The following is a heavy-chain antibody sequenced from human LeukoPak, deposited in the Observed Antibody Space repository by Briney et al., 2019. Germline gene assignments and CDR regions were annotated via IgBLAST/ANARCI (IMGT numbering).Heavy chain of an antibody. CDR1: GFTFSSYS. D-gene: IGHD4-23*01. V-gene: IGHV3-21*01. CDR2: ISSSTSYI. Sequence: GGSLRLSCAASGFTFSSYSMNWVRQAPGKGLEWVSSISSSTSYIYYADSVEGRFTISRDSAKNSLYLQMNSLRAEDTAVYYCARVHYFYGGNSEVYFDYWGQGTLVTVSS. J-gene: IGHJ4*02. CDR3: ARVHYFYGGNSEVYFDY.